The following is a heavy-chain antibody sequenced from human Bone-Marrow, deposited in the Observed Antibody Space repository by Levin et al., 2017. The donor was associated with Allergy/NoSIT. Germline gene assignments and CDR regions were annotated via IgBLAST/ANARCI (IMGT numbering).Heavy chain of an antibody. J-gene: IGHJ4*02. CDR1: GFTFSSYG. CDR2: ISYDGSNK. CDR3: AKDRGVKSSSWEFDY. D-gene: IGHD6-13*01. V-gene: IGHV3-30*18. Sequence: GESLKISCAASGFTFSSYGMHWVRQAPGKGLEWVAVISYDGSNKYYADSVKGRFTISRDNSKNTLYLQMNSLRAEDTAVYYCAKDRGVKSSSWEFDYWGQGTLVTVSS.